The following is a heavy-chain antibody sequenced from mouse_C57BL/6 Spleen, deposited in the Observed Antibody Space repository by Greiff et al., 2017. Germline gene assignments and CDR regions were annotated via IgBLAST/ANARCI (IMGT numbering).Heavy chain of an antibody. J-gene: IGHJ4*01. V-gene: IGHV2-6-1*01. CDR1: GFSLTSHG. CDR2: IWSDGST. D-gene: IGHD2-1*01. CDR3: ARHGGLLYRTYAMDY. Sequence: QVQLKESGPGLVAPSQSLSITCTVSGFSLTSHGVHWVRQPPGKGLEWLVVIWSDGSTTYNSALKSRLSISKDNSKSQVFLKMNSLQTDDTAMYYCARHGGLLYRTYAMDYWGQGTSVTVSS.